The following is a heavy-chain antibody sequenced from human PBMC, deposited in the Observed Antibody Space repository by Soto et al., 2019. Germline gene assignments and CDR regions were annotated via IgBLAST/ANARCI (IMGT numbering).Heavy chain of an antibody. CDR2: VNHSGEA. V-gene: IGHV4-34*01. J-gene: IGHJ4*02. D-gene: IGHD1-26*01. CDR3: ARGAIYVGAQVNDC. Sequence: SETLSLTCGVYGGSFRNYYWIWVRQPPGKGLEWIGEVNHSGEATYNPSLQSRITISLDTSNNQFSLKMTSVTAADTAVYFCARGAIYVGAQVNDCWGQGTLVTVSS. CDR1: GGSFRNYY.